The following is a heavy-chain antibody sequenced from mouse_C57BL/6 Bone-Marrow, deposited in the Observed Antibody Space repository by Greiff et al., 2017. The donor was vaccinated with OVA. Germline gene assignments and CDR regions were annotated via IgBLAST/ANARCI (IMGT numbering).Heavy chain of an antibody. D-gene: IGHD2-10*02. CDR3: ARYRYGRAMDY. Sequence: VQRVESGAELARPGASVKMSCKASGYTFTSYTMHWVKQRPGQGLEWIGYINPSRGYTKYNQKFKDKATLTADKSSSTAYMQLSSLTSEDSAVYYCARYRYGRAMDYWGQGTSVTVSS. CDR2: INPSRGYT. J-gene: IGHJ4*01. V-gene: IGHV1-4*01. CDR1: GYTFTSYT.